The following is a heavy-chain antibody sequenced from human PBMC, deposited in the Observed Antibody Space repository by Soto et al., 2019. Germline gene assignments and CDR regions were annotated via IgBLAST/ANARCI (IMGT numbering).Heavy chain of an antibody. CDR3: ARGAPITMVRGVTIRFDY. CDR2: IYYSGST. CDR1: GGSISSSGYY. D-gene: IGHD3-10*01. J-gene: IGHJ4*02. Sequence: SETLSLTCTVSGGSISSSGYYWGWIRQPPGKGLEWIGSIYYSGSTYYNPSLKSRVTISVDTSKKQFSLKLNSVTAADTAVYYFARGAPITMVRGVTIRFDYWGQGTLVTVSS. V-gene: IGHV4-39*07.